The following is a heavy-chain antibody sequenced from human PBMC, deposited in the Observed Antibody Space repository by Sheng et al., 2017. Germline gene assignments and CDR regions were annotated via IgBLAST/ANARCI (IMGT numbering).Heavy chain of an antibody. J-gene: IGHJ3*02. CDR1: GFTFRTYT. CDR2: ISYEGSNK. Sequence: QVQLVESGGGVVQPGRSLRLSCVASGFTFRTYTMHWVRQAPGKGLEWVAVISYEGSNKYYADSVKGRFTISRDNSKNTLYLQMISLRDEDTAVYSCAREGSNSGHNDAFDIWGQGTMVTVSS. CDR3: AREGSNSGHNDAFDI. V-gene: IGHV3-30*04. D-gene: IGHD1-26*01.